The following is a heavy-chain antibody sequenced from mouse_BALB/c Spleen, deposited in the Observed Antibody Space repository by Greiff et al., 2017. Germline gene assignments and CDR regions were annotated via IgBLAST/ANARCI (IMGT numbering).Heavy chain of an antibody. CDR2: ISSGGSYT. D-gene: IGHD2-4*01. CDR1: GFTFSSYT. CDR3: TRDGDYDGYYFDY. J-gene: IGHJ2*01. V-gene: IGHV5-6-4*01. Sequence: EVNLVESGGGLVKPGGSLKLSCAASGFTFSSYTMSWVRQTPEKRLEWVATISSGGSYTYYPDSVKGRFTISRDNAKNTLYLQMSSLKSEDTAMYYCTRDGDYDGYYFDYWGQGTTLTVSS.